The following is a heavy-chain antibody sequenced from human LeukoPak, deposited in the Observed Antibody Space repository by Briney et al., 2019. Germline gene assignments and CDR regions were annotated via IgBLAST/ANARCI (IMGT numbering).Heavy chain of an antibody. CDR1: GYTFTSYA. V-gene: IGHV1-3*01. J-gene: IGHJ4*02. CDR3: ARAASARGYYFDY. D-gene: IGHD6-25*01. Sequence: ASVKVSCKASGYTFTSYAMHWVRQAPGQRLEWMGWINAGNGNTKYSQKFQGRVTITRDTSASTAYMELSSLRSEDTAVYYCARAASARGYYFDYWGQGTLVTVSS. CDR2: INAGNGNT.